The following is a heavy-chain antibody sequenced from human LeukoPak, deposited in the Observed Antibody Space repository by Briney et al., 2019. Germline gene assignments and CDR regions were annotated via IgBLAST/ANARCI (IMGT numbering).Heavy chain of an antibody. J-gene: IGHJ4*02. D-gene: IGHD5-12*01. CDR2: IPYDGLNK. CDR1: GFAFSSYG. V-gene: IGHV3-30*02. Sequence: GGSLRLSCAASGFAFSSYGMHWVRQAPGKGLEWVALIPYDGLNKYYADSVRGRFTISRDNSKDTLYLQINSLRTEDTAVYYCARDDIVATLGIFDYWGQGTLVTVSS. CDR3: ARDDIVATLGIFDY.